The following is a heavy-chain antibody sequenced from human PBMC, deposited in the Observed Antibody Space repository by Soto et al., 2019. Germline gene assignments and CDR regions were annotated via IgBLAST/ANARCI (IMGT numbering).Heavy chain of an antibody. CDR3: ARDKSTYYFGMDV. Sequence: PSETLSLTCTVSGGSISSYYWSWIRQPPGKGLEWIGYIYYSWITNYNPSLKSRVTISVDTSKNQFSLKLSSVTAADTAVYYCARDKSTYYFGMDVWGQGTTVTVSS. CDR1: GGSISSYY. CDR2: IYYSWIT. V-gene: IGHV4-59*01. J-gene: IGHJ6*02.